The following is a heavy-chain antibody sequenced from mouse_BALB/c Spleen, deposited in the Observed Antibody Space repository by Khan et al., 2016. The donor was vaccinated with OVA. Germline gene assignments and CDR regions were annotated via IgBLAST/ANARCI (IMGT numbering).Heavy chain of an antibody. CDR2: ISTYYGDA. J-gene: IGHJ3*01. CDR3: TRGGRFAY. CDR1: GYAFTDYA. Sequence: VQLQESGAELVRPGVSVKISCKGSGYAFTDYAMHWVKQSHAKTLEWIGVISTYYGDADYNQKFQGKASMTVNKSSSTATMELARMTSEASAIYYCTRGGRFAYWGQGTLVTVSA. V-gene: IGHV1S137*01. D-gene: IGHD1-1*02.